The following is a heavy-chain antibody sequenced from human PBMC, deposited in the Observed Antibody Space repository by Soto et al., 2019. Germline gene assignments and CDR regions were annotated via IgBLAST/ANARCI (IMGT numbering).Heavy chain of an antibody. V-gene: IGHV1-8*01. Sequence: ASVKVSCKASGYTFTSYDINWVRQATGQGLEWMGWMIPNSGNTGYAQKFQGRVTITRNNSTSTAYMELSSLRSEDTAVYYCATNSKLPGGYEFDYWGQGTLVTVSS. CDR1: GYTFTSYD. CDR2: MIPNSGNT. CDR3: ATNSKLPGGYEFDY. D-gene: IGHD5-12*01. J-gene: IGHJ4*02.